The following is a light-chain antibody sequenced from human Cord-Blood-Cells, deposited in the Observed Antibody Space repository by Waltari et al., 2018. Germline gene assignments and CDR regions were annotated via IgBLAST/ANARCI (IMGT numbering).Light chain of an antibody. CDR3: CSYAGSYPWV. Sequence: QSALTQPRSVSGSPGQSVTISCTGTSSAVGGYNSVSWYQQHPGKAPKLMIYDVSKRPSGVPDRFSGSKSGNTASLTISGLQAEDEADYYCCSYAGSYPWVFGGGTKLTVL. J-gene: IGLJ3*02. CDR2: DVS. V-gene: IGLV2-11*01. CDR1: SSAVGGYNS.